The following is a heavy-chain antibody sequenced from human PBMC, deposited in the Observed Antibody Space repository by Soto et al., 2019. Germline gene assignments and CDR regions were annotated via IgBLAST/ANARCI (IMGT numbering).Heavy chain of an antibody. D-gene: IGHD5-18*01. V-gene: IGHV1-46*01. CDR3: ATSVNSAMACDY. CDR1: GYTFTHYY. Sequence: QVQLVQSGAEVKKPGASVKVSCKASGYTFTHYYMHCVRQAPGQGLEWMVIIKPNGGSTTYAQRFRAGCTMTRDTSTSTVYMELSSLRSEDSAVYYGATSVNSAMACDYCGQGTLVTVSS. J-gene: IGHJ4*02. CDR2: IKPNGGST.